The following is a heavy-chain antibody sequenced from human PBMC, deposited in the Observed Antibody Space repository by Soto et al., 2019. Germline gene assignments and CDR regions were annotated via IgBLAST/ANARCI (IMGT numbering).Heavy chain of an antibody. J-gene: IGHJ4*02. D-gene: IGHD3-3*01. Sequence: QVQLVQSGAEVKKPGASVKVSCKASGYTFTSYAMHWVRQAPGQRLEWMGWINAGNGNTKHSQKFQGRVTITRDTSASTAYMELSSLRSEDTAVYYCAREGAYDFWSGYYDYWGQGTLVTVSS. V-gene: IGHV1-3*01. CDR3: AREGAYDFWSGYYDY. CDR2: INAGNGNT. CDR1: GYTFTSYA.